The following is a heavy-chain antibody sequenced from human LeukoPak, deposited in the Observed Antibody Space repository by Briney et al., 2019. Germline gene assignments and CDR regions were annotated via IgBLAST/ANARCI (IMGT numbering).Heavy chain of an antibody. J-gene: IGHJ4*02. V-gene: IGHV4-61*02. CDR3: AREGYDSWSGYRDFDY. CDR2: IYTSGST. CDR1: GGSISSGSYY. D-gene: IGHD3-3*01. Sequence: PSQTLSLTCTVSGGSISSGSYYWSWIRQPAGKGLEWIGRIYTSGSTNYNPSLKSRVTISVDTSKNQFSLKLSSVTAADTAVYYCAREGYDSWSGYRDFDYWGQGTLVTVSS.